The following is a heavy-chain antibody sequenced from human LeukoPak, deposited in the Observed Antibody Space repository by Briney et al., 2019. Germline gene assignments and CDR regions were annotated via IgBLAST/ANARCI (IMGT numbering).Heavy chain of an antibody. CDR2: IYTSGST. V-gene: IGHV4-61*02. CDR3: ARGVDVVVPAEPVFDY. D-gene: IGHD2-2*01. Sequence: KPSQTLSLTCNVSGGSISSGSDYWRWIRQPAGKGLEWIGRIYTSGSTNYNPALKSRVTISVDTSKNQFSLRLSSVTAADTAVYYCARGVDVVVPAEPVFDYWGQGTLVTVSS. CDR1: GGSISSGSDY. J-gene: IGHJ4*02.